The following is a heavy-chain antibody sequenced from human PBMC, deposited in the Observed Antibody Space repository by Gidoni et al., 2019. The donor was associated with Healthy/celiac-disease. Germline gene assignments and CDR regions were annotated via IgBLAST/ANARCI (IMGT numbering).Heavy chain of an antibody. Sequence: QVQLVQSGAEVKKPGSSVKVSCKASGGTFSSYTISWVRQAPGQGLEWMGRIIPILGIANYAQKFQGRVTITADKSTSTAYMELSSLRSEDTAVYYCAALGSWYSGAYYYGMDVWGQGTTVTVSS. CDR2: IIPILGIA. CDR3: AALGSWYSGAYYYGMDV. J-gene: IGHJ6*02. D-gene: IGHD2-15*01. CDR1: GGTFSSYT. V-gene: IGHV1-69*02.